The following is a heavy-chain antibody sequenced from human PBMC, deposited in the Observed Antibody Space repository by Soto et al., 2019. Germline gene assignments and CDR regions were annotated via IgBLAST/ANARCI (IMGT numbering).Heavy chain of an antibody. Sequence: PSETLSLTCAVYGWSCSGYYWSWIRQPPGKGLEWIGEINHSGSTNYNPSLKSRVTISVDTSKNQFSLKLSSVTAADTAVYYCARGAPASIAVAGTRYYFDYWGQGPLVTVSS. CDR1: GWSCSGYY. CDR3: ARGAPASIAVAGTRYYFDY. J-gene: IGHJ4*02. CDR2: INHSGST. V-gene: IGHV4-34*01. D-gene: IGHD6-19*01.